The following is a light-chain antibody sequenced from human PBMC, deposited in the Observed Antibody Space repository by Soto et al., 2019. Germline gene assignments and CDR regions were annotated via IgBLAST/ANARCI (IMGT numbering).Light chain of an antibody. J-gene: IGKJ3*01. Sequence: EIVLTQSRGPLSLSPGERATLSCRASQSVSSSYLAWYQQKPGQAPRLLIYGASSRATGIPDRFSGSGSETDFALTISRLEPEDFTVYYCQQYGSSPRALFTFGPRTKVDIK. CDR2: GAS. V-gene: IGKV3-20*01. CDR1: QSVSSSY. CDR3: QQYGSSPRALFT.